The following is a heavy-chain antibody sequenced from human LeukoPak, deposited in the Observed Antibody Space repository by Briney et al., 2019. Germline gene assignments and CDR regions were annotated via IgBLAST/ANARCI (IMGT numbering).Heavy chain of an antibody. V-gene: IGHV1-8*01. Sequence: ASVKVSCKASGYTLTNYEINWMRQATGQGLEWMGWMNPYSGNTVYAQEFQGRVTMTRNTSRSTAYMELSSLRSEDTAVYNCTTRISVHTGPFDIWGQGTMVTVSS. CDR1: GYTLTNYE. J-gene: IGHJ3*02. CDR3: TTRISVHTGPFDI. D-gene: IGHD1-1*01. CDR2: MNPYSGNT.